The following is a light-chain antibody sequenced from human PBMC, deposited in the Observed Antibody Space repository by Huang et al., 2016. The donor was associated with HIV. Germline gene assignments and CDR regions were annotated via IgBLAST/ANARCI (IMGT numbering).Light chain of an antibody. CDR1: QNILNW. Sequence: DIQMTQSPSTLSASVGDRVTITCRASQNILNWLAWYQQKPGRAPSLVIYKTYTLQNGVPSRFSGSGSGTEFTLTISSLQPDDFATYYCQQYNSHPYTFGQGTKLDIK. CDR2: KTY. J-gene: IGKJ2*01. CDR3: QQYNSHPYT. V-gene: IGKV1-5*03.